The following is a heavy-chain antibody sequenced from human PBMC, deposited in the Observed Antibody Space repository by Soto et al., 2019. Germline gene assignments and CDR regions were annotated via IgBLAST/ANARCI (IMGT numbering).Heavy chain of an antibody. J-gene: IGHJ5*01. D-gene: IGHD3-10*01. Sequence: QITLKESGPTLVKPTQTLTLTCTISGFSLSSDGVGVGWIRQPPGKALEWLAFIYWDDEYRYSPSLQSRLNSTKDSSNNQVLLIVTNVDPVDSATDFCAIRLTDSRSWSSGWFDSWGQGILVTVSS. CDR1: GFSLSSDGVG. CDR2: IYWDDEY. V-gene: IGHV2-5*02. CDR3: AIRLTDSRSWSSGWFDS.